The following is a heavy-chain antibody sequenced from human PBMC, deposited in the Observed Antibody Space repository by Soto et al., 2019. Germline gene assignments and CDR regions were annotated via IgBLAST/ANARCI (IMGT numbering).Heavy chain of an antibody. D-gene: IGHD2-21*02. CDR2: VNPSGGHT. J-gene: IGHJ4*02. CDR3: ARGGHVVVVTAALDY. CDR1: GDTFTDYY. V-gene: IGHV1-46*01. Sequence: QVQLVQSGAEVKKPGASVKVSCKASGDTFTDYYIHWVRQAPGQGLEWMGTVNPSGGHTTYAQHCLGRMTMTSVTCTSTLYMDLLSLTSEDTAVYYCARGGHVVVVTAALDYWGQGTLVTVSS.